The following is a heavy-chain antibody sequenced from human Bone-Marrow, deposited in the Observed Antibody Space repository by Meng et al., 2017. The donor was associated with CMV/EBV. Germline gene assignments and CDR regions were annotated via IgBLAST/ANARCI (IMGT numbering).Heavy chain of an antibody. J-gene: IGHJ6*02. CDR3: ASGWGENWGLYYYYYGMDV. CDR1: GFTFSSYS. Sequence: GESLKISCAASGFTFSSYSMNWVRQAPGKGLEWVSSISSSSSYIYYADSVKGRFTISRDNAKNSLYLQMNSLGAEDTAVYYCASGWGENWGLYYYYYGMDVWGQGTTVTVSS. V-gene: IGHV3-21*01. D-gene: IGHD7-27*01. CDR2: ISSSSSYI.